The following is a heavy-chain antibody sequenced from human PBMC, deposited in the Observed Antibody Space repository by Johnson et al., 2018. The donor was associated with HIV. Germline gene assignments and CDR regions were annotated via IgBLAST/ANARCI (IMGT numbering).Heavy chain of an antibody. D-gene: IGHD6-6*01. J-gene: IGHJ3*02. CDR1: GFTVSSNY. Sequence: EVQLVESGGGLVQPGGSLRLSCAASGFTVSSNYMSWVRQAPGKGLEWVSVIYSGGSTYYADSVKGRFNISRDNAKNSLYLQMNSLRAEDTAVYYCAKEGQLGDAFDIWGQGTMVTVSS. V-gene: IGHV3-66*01. CDR2: IYSGGST. CDR3: AKEGQLGDAFDI.